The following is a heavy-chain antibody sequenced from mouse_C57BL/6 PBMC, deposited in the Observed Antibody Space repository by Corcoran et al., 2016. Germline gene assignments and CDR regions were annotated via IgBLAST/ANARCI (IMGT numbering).Heavy chain of an antibody. CDR2: MNIYSAVP. V-gene: IGHV9-3*01. D-gene: IGHD2-5*01. CDR1: GYTFTTYG. CDR3: TRDSNWYFDV. Sequence: QIQLVQSGPELKKPGETVKISCKASGYTFTTYGMSGMKLAPGKGLKWMDWMNIYSAVPTYADDFKGRFALSLETSASTAYLEINNLKSEDTATYFCTRDSNWYFDVWGIGTTVTVSS. J-gene: IGHJ1*03.